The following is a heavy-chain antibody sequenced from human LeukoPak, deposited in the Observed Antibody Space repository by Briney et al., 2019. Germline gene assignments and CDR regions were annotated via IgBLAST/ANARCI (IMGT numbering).Heavy chain of an antibody. D-gene: IGHD3-22*01. CDR2: ISDSGGAT. V-gene: IGHV3-23*01. Sequence: PGGSLRLSCAASGFTFSSYAMSWVRQAPGKGLEWVSGISDSGGATKYADSVKGRFTISRDNSKNSLYLQMNSLRAEDTAVYYCARSNGLYRDSSGYYGYWGQGTLVTVSS. CDR3: ARSNGLYRDSSGYYGY. CDR1: GFTFSSYA. J-gene: IGHJ4*02.